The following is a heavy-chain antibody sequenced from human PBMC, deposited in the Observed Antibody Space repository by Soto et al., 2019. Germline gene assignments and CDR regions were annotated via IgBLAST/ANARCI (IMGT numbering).Heavy chain of an antibody. CDR1: GDSVSSNRAA. J-gene: IGHJ4*02. CDR3: ARAWGFSSGWYGSFSY. Sequence: SQTLSLTCDISGDSVSSNRAAWNLSMQSPSRGLEWLGRTYYRSKWYNDYAVSVKSRITINPDTSKNQFSLQLNSVTPEDTAVYYCARAWGFSSGWYGSFSYWGQGTLVTVSS. CDR2: TYYRSKWYN. D-gene: IGHD6-19*01. V-gene: IGHV6-1*01.